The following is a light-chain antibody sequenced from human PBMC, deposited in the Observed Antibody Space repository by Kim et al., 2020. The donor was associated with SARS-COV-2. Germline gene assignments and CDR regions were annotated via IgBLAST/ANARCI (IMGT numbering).Light chain of an antibody. CDR2: SNN. CDR1: NSNIGGNP. J-gene: IGLJ3*02. V-gene: IGLV1-44*01. Sequence: GPSLTISCSGGNSNIGGNPVTWYQQLPGTAPKLLIYSNNRRPSGVPDRFSASKSGTSASLAISGVQSEDEADYYCAAWDDSLNGPLFGGGTQLTVL. CDR3: AAWDDSLNGPL.